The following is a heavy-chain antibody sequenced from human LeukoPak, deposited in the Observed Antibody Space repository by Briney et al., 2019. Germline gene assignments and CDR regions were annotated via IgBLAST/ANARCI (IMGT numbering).Heavy chain of an antibody. J-gene: IGHJ6*03. D-gene: IGHD3-10*01. V-gene: IGHV1-2*02. CDR3: AREPMVRGVTHYYMDV. Sequence: ASVKVSCKASGYTLTGYYMHWVRQAPGQGLEWMGWINPNSGGTNYAQKFQGRVTMTRDTSISTAYMELSRLRSDDTAVYYCAREPMVRGVTHYYMDVWGKGTTVTVSS. CDR1: GYTLTGYY. CDR2: INPNSGGT.